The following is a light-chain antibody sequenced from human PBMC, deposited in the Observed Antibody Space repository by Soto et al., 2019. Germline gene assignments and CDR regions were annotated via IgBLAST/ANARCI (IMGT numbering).Light chain of an antibody. V-gene: IGKV3-15*01. J-gene: IGKJ5*01. CDR1: ESVSSH. Sequence: MMMTQSPATLSVSPGQRATLSCRASESVSSHLAWYQQKPGQAPRLLIYDSSTRATGIPARFSGSESGTEFTLTISSLQSEDFAVYYCHHYHNWPMTFGQGTRLEIK. CDR3: HHYHNWPMT. CDR2: DSS.